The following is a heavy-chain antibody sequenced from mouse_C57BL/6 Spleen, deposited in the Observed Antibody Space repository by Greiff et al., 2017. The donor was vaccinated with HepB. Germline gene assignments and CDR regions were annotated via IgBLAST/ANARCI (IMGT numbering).Heavy chain of an antibody. CDR1: GYTFTSYW. J-gene: IGHJ4*01. CDR3: AINYEDY. Sequence: VQLQQPGAELVRPGTSVKLSCKASGYTFTSYWMHWVKQRPGQGLEWIGVIDPSDSYTNYNQKFKGKATLTVDTSSSTAYMQLISLTSEDSAVYYCAINYEDYWGQGTSVTVSS. CDR2: IDPSDSYT. D-gene: IGHD1-1*01. V-gene: IGHV1-59*01.